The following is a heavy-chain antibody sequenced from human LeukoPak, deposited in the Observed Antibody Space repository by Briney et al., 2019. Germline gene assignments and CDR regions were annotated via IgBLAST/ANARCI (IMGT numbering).Heavy chain of an antibody. CDR3: ARVGTMVRGVTLRPYYFDY. V-gene: IGHV3-23*01. CDR1: GFTFSSYG. Sequence: GGSLRLSCAASGFTFSSYGMSWVRQAPGKGLEWVSAISGSGGSAYYADSVKGRFTISRDNAKNSLYLQMNSLRAEDTAVYYCARVGTMVRGVTLRPYYFDYWGQGTLVTVSS. J-gene: IGHJ4*02. CDR2: ISGSGGSA. D-gene: IGHD3-10*01.